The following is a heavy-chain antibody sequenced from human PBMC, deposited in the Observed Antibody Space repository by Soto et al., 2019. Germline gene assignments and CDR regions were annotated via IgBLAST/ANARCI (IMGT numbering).Heavy chain of an antibody. J-gene: IGHJ4*02. D-gene: IGHD2-2*01. Sequence: GGSLRLSSAASGFTFSNNAMTWVRQAPGKGLEWVSGISGSGGTTYYADSVKGRFTISRDNSKNTLYLQMNSLKAEDTAVYYCASRPPVGYCSTTSCYLDYWGLGTLVTVSS. CDR1: GFTFSNNA. CDR3: ASRPPVGYCSTTSCYLDY. V-gene: IGHV3-23*01. CDR2: ISGSGGTT.